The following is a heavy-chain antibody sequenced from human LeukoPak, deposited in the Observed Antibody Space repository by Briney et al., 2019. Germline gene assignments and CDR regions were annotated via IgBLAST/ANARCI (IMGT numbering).Heavy chain of an antibody. V-gene: IGHV3-30*18. CDR1: GFTFSSYG. J-gene: IGHJ6*02. Sequence: GGSLRLSCAASGFTFSSYGMHWVRQAPGKGLEWVAVISYDGSNKYYADSVKGRFTISRDNSKNTLYLQMNSLRAEDTAVYYCAKDDSGSYSEGYYYYGMDVWGQGTTVTVSS. CDR2: ISYDGSNK. D-gene: IGHD1-26*01. CDR3: AKDDSGSYSEGYYYYGMDV.